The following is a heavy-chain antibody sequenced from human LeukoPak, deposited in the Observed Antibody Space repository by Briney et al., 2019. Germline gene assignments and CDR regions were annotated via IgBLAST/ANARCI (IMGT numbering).Heavy chain of an antibody. CDR1: GGSFSGYF. J-gene: IGHJ4*02. CDR2: INHNGSS. D-gene: IGHD6-13*01. Sequence: SETLSLTCAVYGGSFSGYFWSWIRQPPGKGLEWIGEINHNGSSNCNPSLKSRVTMSVDTSKNQFSLRLTSVTAADRALYYCARRAAAGSAFDDYWGREPWSPSPQ. V-gene: IGHV4-34*01. CDR3: ARRAAAGSAFDDY.